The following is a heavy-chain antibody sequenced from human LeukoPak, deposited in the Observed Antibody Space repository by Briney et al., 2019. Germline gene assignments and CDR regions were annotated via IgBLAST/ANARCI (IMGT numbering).Heavy chain of an antibody. V-gene: IGHV3-21*01. CDR1: GFTFSSYS. D-gene: IGHD5-18*01. J-gene: IGHJ3*02. CDR3: ARAYYRGYSYGPQAIGAFDI. Sequence: GGSLRLSCAASGFTFSSYSMNWVRQAPGKGLEWVSSISSSSSYIYYADSVKGRFTISRDNAKNSLYLQMNSLRAEDTAVYYCARAYYRGYSYGPQAIGAFDIWGQGTMVTVSS. CDR2: ISSSSSYI.